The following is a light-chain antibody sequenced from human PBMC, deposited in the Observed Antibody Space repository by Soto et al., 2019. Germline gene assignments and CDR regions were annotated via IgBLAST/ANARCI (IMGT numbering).Light chain of an antibody. Sequence: QSALTQPASVSGSPGQSITISCTGTSSDVGDVSWYQQHPGKAPKLMIYDVSNRPSGVSNRFSGSKSGNTASLTISGLQAEDEADYYCSSYTSSSTRVFGTGTKVTVL. V-gene: IGLV2-14*01. CDR2: DVS. CDR3: SSYTSSSTRV. CDR1: SSDVGD. J-gene: IGLJ1*01.